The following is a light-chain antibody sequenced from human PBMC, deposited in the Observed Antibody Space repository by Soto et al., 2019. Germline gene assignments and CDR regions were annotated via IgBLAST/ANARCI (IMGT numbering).Light chain of an antibody. V-gene: IGLV2-14*01. CDR1: SSDGGGYNY. CDR2: DVS. Sequence: QSVLTQPASVSGSPGQSITISCTGTSSDGGGYNYVSWYQQHPGKAPKLMIYDVSNRPSGVSNRFSGSKSGNTASLTISGLQAEDEADYYCSSYTGSSTPLVFGGGTKLTVL. CDR3: SSYTGSSTPLV. J-gene: IGLJ2*01.